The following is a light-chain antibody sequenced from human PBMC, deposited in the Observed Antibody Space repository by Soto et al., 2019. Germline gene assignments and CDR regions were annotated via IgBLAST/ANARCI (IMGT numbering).Light chain of an antibody. CDR1: QSVSSY. CDR2: DAS. V-gene: IGKV3-11*01. Sequence: EIVLTQSPATLSLSPWERATLSCRASQSVSSYLAWYQQKPGLAPRLLIYDASNRATGIPARFSGSGSGTDFTLTISSLEPDDFAIYYCQQRSNWPLTFGGGTKVEIQ. CDR3: QQRSNWPLT. J-gene: IGKJ4*01.